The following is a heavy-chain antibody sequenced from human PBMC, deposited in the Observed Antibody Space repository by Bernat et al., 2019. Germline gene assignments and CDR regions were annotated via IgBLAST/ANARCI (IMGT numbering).Heavy chain of an antibody. Sequence: EVHLVESGGGLVQPGGSLRLSCAASGFTFSSYAMTWVRQAPGKGLEWVSSISDSGGSTYYADSVKGRFTISRDTSKNTLYLQMNSLRAEDTAVYYCARGHPSRPAAPLSYLDCWGQGTLVTVSS. J-gene: IGHJ4*02. CDR2: ISDSGGST. CDR3: ARGHPSRPAAPLSYLDC. D-gene: IGHD2-2*01. CDR1: GFTFSSYA. V-gene: IGHV3-23*04.